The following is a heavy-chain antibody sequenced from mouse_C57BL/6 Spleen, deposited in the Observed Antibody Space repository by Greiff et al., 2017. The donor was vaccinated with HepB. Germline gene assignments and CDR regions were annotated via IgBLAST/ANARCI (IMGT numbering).Heavy chain of an antibody. CDR1: GYTFTSYW. J-gene: IGHJ4*01. Sequence: QVQLQQPGAELVKPGASVKLSCKASGYTFTSYWMQWVKQRPGQGLEWIGEIDPSDSYTNYNQKFKGKATLTVDTSSSTAYMQLSSLTSEDSAVYYCASTTVVARYYAIDYWGQGTSVTVSS. CDR2: IDPSDSYT. CDR3: ASTTVVARYYAIDY. V-gene: IGHV1-50*01. D-gene: IGHD1-1*01.